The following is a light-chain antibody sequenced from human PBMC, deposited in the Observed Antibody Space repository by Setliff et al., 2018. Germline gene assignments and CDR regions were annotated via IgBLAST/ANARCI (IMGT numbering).Light chain of an antibody. CDR3: QSYDSSLSGYV. J-gene: IGLJ1*01. CDR2: DVS. CDR1: SSDIGAYNY. Sequence: QSALTQPASVSGSPGQSITISCTGTSSDIGAYNYVSWYQQHPGKAPKLMISDVSNRPSGVSDRFSGSKSGSTASLTISGLQAEDEADYYCQSYDSSLSGYVFGTGTKVTVL. V-gene: IGLV2-14*03.